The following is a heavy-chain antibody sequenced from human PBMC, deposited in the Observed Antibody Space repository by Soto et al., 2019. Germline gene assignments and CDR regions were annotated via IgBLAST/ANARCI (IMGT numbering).Heavy chain of an antibody. Sequence: TSETLSLTCAVYGGSFSGYYWSWIRQPPGKGLEWIGYIYYSGSTYYNPSLKSRVTISVDTSKNQFSLKLSSVTAADTAVYYCARVGGFGATTIDYWGQGTLVTVSS. CDR2: IYYSGST. CDR3: ARVGGFGATTIDY. D-gene: IGHD3-10*01. CDR1: GGSFSGYY. V-gene: IGHV4-30-4*08. J-gene: IGHJ4*02.